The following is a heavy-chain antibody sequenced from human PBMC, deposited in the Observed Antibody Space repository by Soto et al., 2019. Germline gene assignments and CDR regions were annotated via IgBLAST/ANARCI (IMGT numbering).Heavy chain of an antibody. J-gene: IGHJ4*02. Sequence: KESGPTLVKPTQTLTLTCTFSGFSLSTSRMGVGWIRQPPGKALEWLALIYWDDDKRYSPSLKSRLAITKDTSKNQVVLTMTNMDPVDTATYYCAHSRGGGNSPLFDYWGQGTLVTVSS. CDR3: AHSRGGGNSPLFDY. CDR1: GFSLSTSRMG. CDR2: IYWDDDK. D-gene: IGHD2-21*02. V-gene: IGHV2-5*02.